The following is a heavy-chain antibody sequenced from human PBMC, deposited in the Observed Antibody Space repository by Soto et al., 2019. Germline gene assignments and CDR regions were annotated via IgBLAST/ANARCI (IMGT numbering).Heavy chain of an antibody. CDR1: GFTFSSYA. CDR3: ARASGYSDSYLDY. Sequence: PGGSLRLSCAASGFTFSSYAMHWVRQAPGKGLEWVAVISYDGSNKYYADSVKGRFTISRDNSKNTLYLQMNSLRAEDTAVYYCARASGYSDSYLDYWGQGTLVTVSS. J-gene: IGHJ4*02. CDR2: ISYDGSNK. V-gene: IGHV3-30-3*01. D-gene: IGHD5-18*01.